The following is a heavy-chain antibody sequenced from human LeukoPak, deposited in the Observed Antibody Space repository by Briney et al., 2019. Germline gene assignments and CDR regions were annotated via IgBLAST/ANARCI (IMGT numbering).Heavy chain of an antibody. CDR2: ISDSGETT. V-gene: IGHV3-23*01. J-gene: IGHJ4*02. CDR1: GSTFNSHA. D-gene: IGHD3-3*01. Sequence: GGSLRLSCTASGSTFNSHAMTWVRQVPGKGLEWVSSISDSGETTHYSDSVKGRFTTSRDNSKSTLYLQMNSLTAEDTAVYYCAKDPYTISAPPFDYWGQGTLVTVSS. CDR3: AKDPYTISAPPFDY.